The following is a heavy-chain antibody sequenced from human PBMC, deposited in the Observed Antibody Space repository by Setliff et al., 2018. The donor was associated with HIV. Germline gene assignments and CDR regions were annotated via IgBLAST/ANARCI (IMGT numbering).Heavy chain of an antibody. CDR2: IADGARAI. CDR1: GFTFSTYW. CDR3: TRDRQNYDGAYDFDY. V-gene: IGHV3-48*03. Sequence: GGSLRLSCAASGFTFSTYWMNWVRQMPGKGFEWISFIADGARAIHYADSVKGRFTVSRDDAKNSVYLQMTSLRVEDSGIYYCTRDRQNYDGAYDFDYWGQGTVVTVSS. J-gene: IGHJ4*02. D-gene: IGHD5-12*01.